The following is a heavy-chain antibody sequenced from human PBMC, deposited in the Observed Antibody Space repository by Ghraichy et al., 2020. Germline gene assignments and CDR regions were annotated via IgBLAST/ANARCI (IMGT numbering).Heavy chain of an antibody. CDR3: ARGPKFSSSWPIDY. D-gene: IGHD6-13*01. J-gene: IGHJ4*02. Sequence: GGSLRLSCAASGFTFSSYAMHWVRQAPGKGLEWVAVISYDGSNNYYADSVKGRFTISRDNSKNTLYLQMNSLRAEDTAVYYCARGPKFSSSWPIDYWGQGTLVTVSS. CDR1: GFTFSSYA. V-gene: IGHV3-30*04. CDR2: ISYDGSNN.